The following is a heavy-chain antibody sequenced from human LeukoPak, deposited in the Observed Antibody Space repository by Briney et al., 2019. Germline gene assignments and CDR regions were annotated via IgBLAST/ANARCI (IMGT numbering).Heavy chain of an antibody. CDR2: INPNDGDT. J-gene: IGHJ4*02. CDR3: ARANFLYCSSTTCLFDY. Sequence: ASVNVSCKASGYTFTDYYMHWLRQAPGQGFDWMGWINPNDGDTNYAQKFQGRVTMTRDTSISTAHMEVSRLRSDDTAVYYCARANFLYCSSTTCLFDYWGQGTLVTVSS. D-gene: IGHD2-2*01. CDR1: GYTFTDYY. V-gene: IGHV1-2*02.